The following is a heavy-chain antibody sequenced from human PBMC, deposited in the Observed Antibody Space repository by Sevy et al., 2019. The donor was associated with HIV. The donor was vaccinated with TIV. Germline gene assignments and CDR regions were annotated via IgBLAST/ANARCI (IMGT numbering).Heavy chain of an antibody. CDR2: ISWNSGRR. J-gene: IGHJ6*02. CDR3: AKDGNSSGLYYYYGMDV. V-gene: IGHV3-9*01. D-gene: IGHD3-22*01. CDR1: GFNFDDYA. Sequence: GGSLRLSCAASGFNFDDYALHWVRQGPGKGLEWVSGISWNSGRRAYADSVKGRFTISRDNGKKSLYLQMNSLRDKDTALYYCAKDGNSSGLYYYYGMDVWGQGTTVTVSS.